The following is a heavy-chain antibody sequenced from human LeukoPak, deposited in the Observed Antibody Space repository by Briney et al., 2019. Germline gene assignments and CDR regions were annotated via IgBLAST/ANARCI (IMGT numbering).Heavy chain of an antibody. D-gene: IGHD5-18*01. CDR1: GGSISSYY. CDR3: AYNGYSYGLYYYMDV. Sequence: SETLSLTCTVSGGSISSYYWGWIRQPPGKGLEWIGSIYYSGSTYYNPSPKSRVTVSVDTSKNQFSLKLSSVTAADTAVYYCAYNGYSYGLYYYMDVWGKGTTVTVSS. V-gene: IGHV4-39*07. J-gene: IGHJ6*03. CDR2: IYYSGST.